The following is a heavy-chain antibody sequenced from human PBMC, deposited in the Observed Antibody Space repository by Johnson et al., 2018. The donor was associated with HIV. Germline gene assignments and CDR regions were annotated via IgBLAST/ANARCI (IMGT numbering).Heavy chain of an antibody. CDR2: IYSGGST. CDR3: ASVRRGALDI. V-gene: IGHV3-66*01. D-gene: IGHD3-10*02. J-gene: IGHJ3*02. Sequence: VQLVESGGDLVQPGGSLRLSCAASGFTVSGNYMSWVRQAPGKGLERVSVIYSGGSTQYADFVKGRFSISRDTSKNTVYLQMNSLRVEDTALYYCASVRRGALDIWGQGTMVTVSS. CDR1: GFTVSGNY.